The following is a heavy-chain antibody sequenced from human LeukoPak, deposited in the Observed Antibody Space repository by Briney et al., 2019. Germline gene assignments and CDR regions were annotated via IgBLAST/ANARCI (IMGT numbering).Heavy chain of an antibody. Sequence: GGSLRLSCAAPGLALSSCTMNWGRQAPGKGLEWVSSISSSGSYRYYGDSMKGRLTISRDNAKNSLYLQMNRLRAEDTAVYFCARGPREYTYGQPAPFVDFWGQGNLVTVSS. D-gene: IGHD5-18*01. V-gene: IGHV3-21*01. CDR2: ISSSGSYR. CDR3: ARGPREYTYGQPAPFVDF. J-gene: IGHJ4*02. CDR1: GLALSSCT.